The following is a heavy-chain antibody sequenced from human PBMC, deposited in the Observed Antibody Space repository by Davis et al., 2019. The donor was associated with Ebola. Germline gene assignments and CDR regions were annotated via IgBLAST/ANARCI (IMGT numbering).Heavy chain of an antibody. CDR3: ARDLYDSSSWVYYYGMDV. CDR1: GFTFSSYW. V-gene: IGHV3-74*01. D-gene: IGHD6-6*01. CDR2: INSDGSST. J-gene: IGHJ6*02. Sequence: GESLKISCAASGFTFSSYWMHWVRQAPGKGLVWVSRINSDGSSTSYADSVKGRFTISRDNAKNTLYLQMNSLGAEDTAVYYCARDLYDSSSWVYYYGMDVWGQGTTVTVSS.